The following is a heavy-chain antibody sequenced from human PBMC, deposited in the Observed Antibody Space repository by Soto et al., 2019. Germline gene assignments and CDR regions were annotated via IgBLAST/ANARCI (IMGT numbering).Heavy chain of an antibody. D-gene: IGHD5-12*01. CDR1: GFTFSSYA. CDR2: ISSNGGST. Sequence: GGSLRLSCAASGFTFSSYAMHWVRQAPGKGLEYVSAISSNGGSTYYANSVKGRFTISRDNSKNTLYLQMGSLRAEDMAVYYCAREEYKMATMKAFDIWGQGTMVTISS. J-gene: IGHJ3*02. V-gene: IGHV3-64*01. CDR3: AREEYKMATMKAFDI.